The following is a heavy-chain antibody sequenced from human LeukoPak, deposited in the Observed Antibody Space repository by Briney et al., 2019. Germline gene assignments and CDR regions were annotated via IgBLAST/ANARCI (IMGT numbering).Heavy chain of an antibody. J-gene: IGHJ4*02. CDR1: GFTFSNYA. CDR2: ISGSGGST. V-gene: IGHV3-23*01. Sequence: PGGSLRLSCAASGFTFSNYAMSWVRQAPGKGLESVSAISGSGGSTYYADSVKGRFTISRDNSKNTLYLQMNSLRAEDTAVYYCAIDRSSGYYGLDFWGQGTLVTVSS. D-gene: IGHD3-22*01. CDR3: AIDRSSGYYGLDF.